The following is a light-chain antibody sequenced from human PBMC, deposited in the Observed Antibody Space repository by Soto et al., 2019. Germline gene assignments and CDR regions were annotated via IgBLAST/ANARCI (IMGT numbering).Light chain of an antibody. CDR3: QPYNNWPRT. J-gene: IGKJ1*01. V-gene: IGKV3-15*01. CDR2: GAS. CDR1: QSLNSD. Sequence: EIVMTQSPATLSVSPGERATLSCRASQSLNSDLAWYQQKPGQAPRLLIYGASTRATGIPARFSGSESGTEFTLTISSLQSEDFAVYYCQPYNNWPRTFGQGTKVEI.